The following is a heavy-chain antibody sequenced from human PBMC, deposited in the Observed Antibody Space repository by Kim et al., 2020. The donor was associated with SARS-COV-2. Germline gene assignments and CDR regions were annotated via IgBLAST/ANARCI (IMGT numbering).Heavy chain of an antibody. CDR3: AKSPYNWNYYHY. Sequence: GGSLRLSCAASGLTFSNYAMSWVRQAPGKGLQWVSVIYTGGSSTYYADSVKGRFTISRDDSKNTLYLQMNSLSAEDTAVYFCAKSPYNWNYYHYWGQGTLVTVSS. CDR1: GLTFSNYA. V-gene: IGHV3-23*03. J-gene: IGHJ4*02. D-gene: IGHD1-20*01. CDR2: IYTGGSST.